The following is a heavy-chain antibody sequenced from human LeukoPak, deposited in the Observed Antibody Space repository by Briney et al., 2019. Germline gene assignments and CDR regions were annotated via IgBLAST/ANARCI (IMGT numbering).Heavy chain of an antibody. CDR3: ARVVVRDANNYKDY. V-gene: IGHV1-69*13. D-gene: IGHD5-24*01. CDR1: GGTFISYA. CDR2: IIPIFGTA. Sequence: SVKVSCKASGGTFISYAISWVRQAPGQGLEWMGGIIPIFGTANYAQKFQGRVTITADESTSTAYMELSSLRSDDTAVYYCARVVVRDANNYKDYWGQGTLVTVSS. J-gene: IGHJ4*02.